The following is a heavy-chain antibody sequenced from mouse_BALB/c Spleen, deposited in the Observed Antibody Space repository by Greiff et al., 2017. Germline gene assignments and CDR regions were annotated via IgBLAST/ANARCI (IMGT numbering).Heavy chain of an antibody. CDR1: GFNIKDTY. CDR2: IDPANGNT. V-gene: IGHV14-3*02. CDR3: ARYYRYDWFAY. D-gene: IGHD2-14*01. Sequence: VHVKQSGAELVKPGASVKLSCTASGFNIKDTYMHWVKQRPEQGLEWIGRIDPANGNTKYDPKFQGKATITADTSSNTAYLQLSSLTSEDTAVYYCARYYRYDWFAYWGQGTLVTVSA. J-gene: IGHJ3*01.